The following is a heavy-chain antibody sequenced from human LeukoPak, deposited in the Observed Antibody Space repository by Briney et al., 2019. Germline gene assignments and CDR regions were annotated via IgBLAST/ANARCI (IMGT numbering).Heavy chain of an antibody. CDR1: GGTFSSYA. D-gene: IGHD1-1*01. CDR2: IIPIFGTA. J-gene: IGHJ3*02. CDR3: ARVAGRYNWNVRAFDI. V-gene: IGHV1-69*13. Sequence: SVKVSCKASGGTFSSYAISWVRQAPGQGLEWMGGIIPIFGTANYAQKFQGRVTITADESTSTAYMELSSLRSEDTAVYYCARVAGRYNWNVRAFDIWGQGTMVTVSS.